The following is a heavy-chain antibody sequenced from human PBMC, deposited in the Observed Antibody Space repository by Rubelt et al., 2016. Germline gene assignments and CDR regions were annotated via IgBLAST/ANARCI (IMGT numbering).Heavy chain of an antibody. J-gene: IGHJ6*02. V-gene: IGHV6-1*01. D-gene: IGHD5-18*01. CDR3: ARVRDTAMVSSAYGMDV. Sequence: DYAVSVKSRITINPDTSKSQFSLQLNSVTPEDTAVYYCARVRDTAMVSSAYGMDVWGQGTTVTVSS.